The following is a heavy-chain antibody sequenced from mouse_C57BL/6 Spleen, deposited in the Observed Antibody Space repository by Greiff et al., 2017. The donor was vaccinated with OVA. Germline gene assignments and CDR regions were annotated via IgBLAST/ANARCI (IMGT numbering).Heavy chain of an antibody. V-gene: IGHV1-55*01. CDR1: GYTFTSYW. CDR2: IYPGSGST. D-gene: IGHD2-2*01. CDR3: ARDIYYGYDKFAY. J-gene: IGHJ3*01. Sequence: QVQLQQSGAELVKPGASVKMSCKASGYTFTSYWITWVKQRPGQGLEWIGDIYPGSGSTNYNEKFKSKATLTVDTSSSTAYMQLSSLTSEDSAVYYCARDIYYGYDKFAYWGQGTLVTVSA.